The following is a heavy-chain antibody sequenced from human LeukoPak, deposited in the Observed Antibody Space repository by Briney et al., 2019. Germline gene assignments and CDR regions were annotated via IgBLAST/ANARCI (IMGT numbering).Heavy chain of an antibody. CDR3: ARESLDYDFWSGYYDY. D-gene: IGHD3-3*01. V-gene: IGHV4-4*07. Sequence: SETLSLTCTVSGGPISIYYWSWIRQPAGKGLEWIGRIYTSGSTNYNPSLKSRVTMSVDTSKNQFSLKLSSVTAADTAVYYCARESLDYDFWSGYYDYWGQGTLVTVSS. J-gene: IGHJ4*02. CDR2: IYTSGST. CDR1: GGPISIYY.